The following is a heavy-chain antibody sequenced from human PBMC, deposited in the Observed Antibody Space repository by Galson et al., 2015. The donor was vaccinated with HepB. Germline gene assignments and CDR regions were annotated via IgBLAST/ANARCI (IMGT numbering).Heavy chain of an antibody. CDR3: AKDLGIAALPYMGNAFDI. Sequence: SVKVSCKASGGTFRSYAISWVRQAPGQGLEWMGGIIPIFGTANYAQKFQGRVTITADESTSTAYMELSSLRSEDTAVYYCAKDLGIAALPYMGNAFDIWGQGTMVTVSS. CDR2: IIPIFGTA. J-gene: IGHJ3*02. CDR1: GGTFRSYA. V-gene: IGHV1-69*13. D-gene: IGHD6-6*01.